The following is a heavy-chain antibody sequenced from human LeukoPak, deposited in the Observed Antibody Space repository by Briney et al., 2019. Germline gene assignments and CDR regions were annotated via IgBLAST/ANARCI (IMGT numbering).Heavy chain of an antibody. J-gene: IGHJ6*02. Sequence: SETLSLTCTVSGGSISSYYWSWIRQPPGNGLEWIGYIYYSGSTNYNPSLKSRVTISVDTSKNQFSLKLSSVTAADTAVYYCARVSHSHGMDVRGQGTTVTVSS. V-gene: IGHV4-59*01. CDR3: ARVSHSHGMDV. CDR1: GGSISSYY. CDR2: IYYSGST. D-gene: IGHD2-21*01.